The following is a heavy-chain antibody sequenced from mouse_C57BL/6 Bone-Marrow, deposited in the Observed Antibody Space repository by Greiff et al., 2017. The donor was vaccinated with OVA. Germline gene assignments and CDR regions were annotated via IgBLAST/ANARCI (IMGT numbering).Heavy chain of an antibody. Sequence: VMLVESGPELVKPGASVKISCKASGYAFRSSWMNWVKQRPGKGLEWIGRIYPGDGDTNYNGKFKGKATLTADKSSSTAYMQLSSLTSEDSAVYFCARHEDGYYASYFDYWGQGTTLTVSS. CDR1: GYAFRSSW. J-gene: IGHJ2*01. V-gene: IGHV1-82*01. CDR3: ARHEDGYYASYFDY. CDR2: IYPGDGDT. D-gene: IGHD2-3*01.